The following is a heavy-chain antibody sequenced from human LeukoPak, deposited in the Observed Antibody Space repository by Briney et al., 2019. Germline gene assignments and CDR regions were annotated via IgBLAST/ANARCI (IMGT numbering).Heavy chain of an antibody. CDR2: IYHSGST. D-gene: IGHD5-12*01. CDR1: GYSISSGYY. V-gene: IGHV4-38-2*02. J-gene: IGHJ3*02. CDR3: ARDSVATIPRAAFDI. Sequence: SETLSLTCTVSGYSISSGYYWGWIRQPPGKGLEWIGSIYHSGSTYYNPSLKSRVTISVDTSKNQFSLKLSSVTAADTAVYYCARDSVATIPRAAFDIWGQGTMVTVSS.